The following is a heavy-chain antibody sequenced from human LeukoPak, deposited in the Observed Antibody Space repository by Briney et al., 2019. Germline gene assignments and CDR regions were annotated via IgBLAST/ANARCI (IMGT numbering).Heavy chain of an antibody. J-gene: IGHJ6*04. D-gene: IGHD3-10*01. V-gene: IGHV3-48*03. CDR1: GFTFSSYE. Sequence: GGSLRLSCAASGFTFSSYEMNWVRQAPGKGLEWVSHIGTSDSTIDYVDSMKGRFTISRDSAKNSLYLQMNSLRAEDTAVYYCARDNRGYGSGSYYYYGMDVWGKGTTVTVSS. CDR3: ARDNRGYGSGSYYYYGMDV. CDR2: IGTSDSTI.